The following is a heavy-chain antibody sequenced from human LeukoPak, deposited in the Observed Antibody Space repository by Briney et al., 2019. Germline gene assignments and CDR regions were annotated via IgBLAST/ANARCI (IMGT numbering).Heavy chain of an antibody. Sequence: PSETLSLTCTVSGGSISSSSYYWGWIRQPPGKGLEWIGSIYYSGSTYYNPSLKSRVTISVDTSKNQFSLKLTSVTAADTAVYYCARQTGSGLFILPGGQGTLVTVSS. CDR2: IYYSGST. CDR1: GGSISSSSYY. V-gene: IGHV4-39*01. D-gene: IGHD3/OR15-3a*01. J-gene: IGHJ4*02. CDR3: ARQTGSGLFILP.